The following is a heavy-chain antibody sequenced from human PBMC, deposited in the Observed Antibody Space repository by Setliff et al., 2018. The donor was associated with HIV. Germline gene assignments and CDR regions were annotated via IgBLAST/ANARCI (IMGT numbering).Heavy chain of an antibody. CDR2: NYTSGST. CDR3: ARDATSEGYMDV. CDR1: GGSISSYS. V-gene: IGHV4-4*08. Sequence: PSETLSLTCTVSGGSISSYSWSWIRQPPGKGLEWIGYNYTSGSTNYNPSLKSRVTISVDTSENQFSLKLTSVTAADTAMYFCARDATSEGYMDVWGKGTTVTVSS. J-gene: IGHJ6*03.